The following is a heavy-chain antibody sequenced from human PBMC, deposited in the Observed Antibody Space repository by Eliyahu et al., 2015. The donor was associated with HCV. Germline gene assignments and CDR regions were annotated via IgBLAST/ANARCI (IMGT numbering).Heavy chain of an antibody. V-gene: IGHV1-46*01. CDR2: INPTNGYT. D-gene: IGHD3-10*01. CDR3: ATGGTDDY. CDR1: GYTLTTYP. Sequence: QVHLVQSGAEVKKPGASVKLSCKXSGYTLTTYPMHWVRQAPGQGLEWMGIINPTNGYTNYARKFQGRVTMTKDTSTSTVYMELSSLRSEDTALYYCATGGTDDYWGQGTLVTVSS. J-gene: IGHJ4*02.